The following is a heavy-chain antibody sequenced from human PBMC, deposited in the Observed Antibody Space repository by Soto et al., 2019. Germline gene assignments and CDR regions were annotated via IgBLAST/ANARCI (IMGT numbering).Heavy chain of an antibody. J-gene: IGHJ6*03. D-gene: IGHD3-3*01. CDR1: GYTFTSYD. Sequence: ASVKVSCKASGYTFTSYDINWVRQATGQGLEWMGWMNPNSGNTGYAQKFQGRVTMTRNTSISTAYMELSSLRSEDTAVYYCARGEWLLHCMDVWGKGTTVTVSS. CDR3: ARGEWLLHCMDV. CDR2: MNPNSGNT. V-gene: IGHV1-8*01.